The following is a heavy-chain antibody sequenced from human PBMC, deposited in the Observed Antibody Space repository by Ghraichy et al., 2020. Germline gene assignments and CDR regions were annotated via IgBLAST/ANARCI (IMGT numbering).Heavy chain of an antibody. J-gene: IGHJ3*02. CDR3: ARDASPGVLYAFDT. D-gene: IGHD7-27*01. CDR2: ISSNSRTL. Sequence: GGSLRLSCAASGFTFSSYSMNWVRQAPGKGLEWVSYISSNSRTLYDADSVKGRFTISRDNAKNALYLQMNSLRDEDTAVYYCARDASPGVLYAFDTWGQGTKVTVST. CDR1: GFTFSSYS. V-gene: IGHV3-48*02.